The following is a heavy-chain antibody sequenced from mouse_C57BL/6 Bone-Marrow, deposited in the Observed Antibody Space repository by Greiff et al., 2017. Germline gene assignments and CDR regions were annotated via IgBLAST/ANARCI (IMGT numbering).Heavy chain of an antibody. D-gene: IGHD1-1*01. CDR1: GYTFTSYW. V-gene: IGHV1-69*01. CDR2: IDPSDSYT. CDR3: ASHYYGSSYWYFDV. J-gene: IGHJ1*03. Sequence: QVQLKHPGAELVMPGASVKLSCKASGYTFTSYWMHWVKQRPGQGLEWIGEIDPSDSYTNYNQKFKGKSTLTVDKSSSTAYMQLSSLTSEDSAVYYCASHYYGSSYWYFDVWGTGTTVTVSS.